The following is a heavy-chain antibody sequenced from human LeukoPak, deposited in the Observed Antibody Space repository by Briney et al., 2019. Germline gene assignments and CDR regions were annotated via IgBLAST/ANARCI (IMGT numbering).Heavy chain of an antibody. CDR1: GDSFTTYW. D-gene: IGHD2-2*01. CDR3: ATGGYCSSTTCYFFFDY. Sequence: GESLKVSCKGSGDSFTTYWIGWVHQIPGKGPEWMGIIYPGDSDTRYSPSFQGQVTISADKSITTTYLQWSSLKASDTAMYYCATGGYCSSTTCYFFFDYWGQGTLVTVSS. CDR2: IYPGDSDT. J-gene: IGHJ4*02. V-gene: IGHV5-51*07.